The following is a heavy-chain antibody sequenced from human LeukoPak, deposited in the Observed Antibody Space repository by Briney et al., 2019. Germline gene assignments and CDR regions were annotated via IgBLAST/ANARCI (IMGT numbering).Heavy chain of an antibody. V-gene: IGHV4-38-2*01. CDR3: SRRAGGNGFDY. D-gene: IGHD4-23*01. CDR2: IYHSGNT. J-gene: IGHJ4*02. CDR1: GYSISSGYY. Sequence: SETLSLTCAVSGYSISSGYYWGWIRQPPGKGLEWIGSIYHSGNTYYNPSLKSRVTISVDTSKNQFSLKLSSVTAADTAVYYCSRRAGGNGFDYWGQGTLVTVSS.